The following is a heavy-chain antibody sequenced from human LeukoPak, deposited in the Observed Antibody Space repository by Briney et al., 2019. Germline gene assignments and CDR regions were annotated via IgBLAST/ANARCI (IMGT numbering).Heavy chain of an antibody. CDR2: ISSSSSYI. J-gene: IGHJ4*02. CDR1: GFTFSSYS. V-gene: IGHV3-21*01. D-gene: IGHD3-10*01. Sequence: GGSLRLSCAASGFTFSSYSMNWVRQAPGKGLEWVSSISSSSSYIYYAYSVKGRFTISRDNAKNSLYLQMNSLRAEDTAVYYCARAISGSYLEFVDYWGQGTLVTVPS. CDR3: ARAISGSYLEFVDY.